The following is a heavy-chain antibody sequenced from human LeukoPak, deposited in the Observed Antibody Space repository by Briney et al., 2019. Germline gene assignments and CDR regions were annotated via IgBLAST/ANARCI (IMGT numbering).Heavy chain of an antibody. V-gene: IGHV3-48*01. D-gene: IGHD1-1*01. CDR1: GFTFSSYN. J-gene: IGHJ4*02. CDR2: ISSSTSTI. CDR3: ARGSQTTPGGYFDY. Sequence: GGSLRLSCAASGFTFSSYNMNWVRQAPGKGLEWVSYISSSTSTIFYADSVKGRFTISRDNAKNSLFLQMNSLRVEDTAVYYCARGSQTTPGGYFDYWGQGTLVTVSS.